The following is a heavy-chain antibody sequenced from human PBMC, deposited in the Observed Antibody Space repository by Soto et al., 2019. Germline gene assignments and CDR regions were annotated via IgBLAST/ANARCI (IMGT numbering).Heavy chain of an antibody. CDR3: AREYTYGSNFFDC. J-gene: IGHJ4*02. Sequence: SETLSLTCTVSGGSICSAAYYCSWIRQHPGKGLEWIGYISHSGSTYYNPSLKSRVIISVDTSKNQFSLSLTSVTAADTAVYYCAREYTYGSNFFDCWGQGALVTVSS. D-gene: IGHD5-18*01. V-gene: IGHV4-31*03. CDR2: ISHSGST. CDR1: GGSICSAAYY.